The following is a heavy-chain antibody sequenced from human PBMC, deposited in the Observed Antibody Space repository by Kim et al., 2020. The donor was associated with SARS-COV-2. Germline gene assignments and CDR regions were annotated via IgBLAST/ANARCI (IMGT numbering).Heavy chain of an antibody. CDR3: AREGGDGDYN. V-gene: IGHV3-33*01. J-gene: IGHJ4*02. D-gene: IGHD4-17*01. Sequence: FNDDSRNGRFTISRANSQNTLYLEMNSLRAEDTAVYYCAREGGDGDYNWGQGTLVTVSS.